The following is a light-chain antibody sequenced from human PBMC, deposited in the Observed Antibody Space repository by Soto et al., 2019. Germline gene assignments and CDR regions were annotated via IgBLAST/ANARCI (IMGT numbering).Light chain of an antibody. V-gene: IGLV2-11*01. Sequence: ALTQPRSVSGSPGQSVTISCAGTNNDVGRYNFVSWYQQLPGKAPKLIISAVSRRPSGVPDRFSGSKSGNTASLTISGLQADDEADYFCFSYTTSDIWVFGGGTKLTVL. CDR1: NNDVGRYNF. CDR3: FSYTTSDIWV. CDR2: AVS. J-gene: IGLJ3*02.